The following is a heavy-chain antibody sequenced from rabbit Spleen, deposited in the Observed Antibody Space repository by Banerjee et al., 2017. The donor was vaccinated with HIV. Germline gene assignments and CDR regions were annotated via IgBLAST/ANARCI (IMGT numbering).Heavy chain of an antibody. CDR3: ARITTTYDFGLDL. CDR2: IYAGSSGTS. J-gene: IGHJ4*01. D-gene: IGHD4-1*01. V-gene: IGHV1S40*01. Sequence: QSLEESGGDLVKPGASLTLTCTASGFSFSSSYWICWVRQAPGKGLEWIACIYAGSSGTSYYASWAKGRFTISKTSSTTVTLQMTSLTAADTATYFCARITTTYDFGLDLWGPGTLVTVS. CDR1: GFSFSSSYW.